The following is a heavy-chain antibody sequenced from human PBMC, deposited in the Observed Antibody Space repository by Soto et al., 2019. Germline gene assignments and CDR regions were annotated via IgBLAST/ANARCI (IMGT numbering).Heavy chain of an antibody. D-gene: IGHD6-19*01. J-gene: IGHJ4*02. CDR2: SNWDGDDT. CDR1: GFNFEEYG. CDR3: ARGDIAVAVSSDY. Sequence: EVHLVESGGRMVRPGESRRLSGAASGFNFEEYGMTWVRQAPGKGLEWVAGSNWDGDDTGYADSVQGRFTISRDNAKKFLYLQMNSLRVEDTALYYCARGDIAVAVSSDYWGQGTLVTVSS. V-gene: IGHV3-20*04.